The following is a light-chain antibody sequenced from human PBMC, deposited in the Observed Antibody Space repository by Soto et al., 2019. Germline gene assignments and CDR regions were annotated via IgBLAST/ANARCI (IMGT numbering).Light chain of an antibody. CDR3: KQYGSSPIT. CDR1: QSVSSSY. Sequence: EIVLTQSPGTLSLSPGERATLSCRASQSVSSSYLAWYQQKPGQAPRLLIYGASTRATGIPARFSGSGSGTEFTLTIRRLEPEDFAVYYCKQYGSSPITFGQGTRLEI. CDR2: GAS. J-gene: IGKJ5*01. V-gene: IGKV3-20*01.